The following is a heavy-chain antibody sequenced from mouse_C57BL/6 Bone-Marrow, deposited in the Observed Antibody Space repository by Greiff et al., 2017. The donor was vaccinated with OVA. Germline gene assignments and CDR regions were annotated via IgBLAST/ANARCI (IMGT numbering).Heavy chain of an antibody. CDR3: LRRNYAMDY. J-gene: IGHJ4*01. Sequence: EVKLVESGGGLVKPGGSLKLSCAASGFTFSSYTMSWVRQTPGKGLEWVATISGGGGNTYYPDSVKGRFTISRDNAKNTLYLKMSSLRSEDTALYDCLRRNYAMDYWGQGTSVTVSS. CDR1: GFTFSSYT. CDR2: ISGGGGNT. V-gene: IGHV5-9*01.